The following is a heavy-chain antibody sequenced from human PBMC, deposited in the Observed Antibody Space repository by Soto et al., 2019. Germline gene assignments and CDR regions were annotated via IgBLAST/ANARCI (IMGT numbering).Heavy chain of an antibody. CDR2: TYWDDDN. CDR1: GFSISTSGVG. Sequence: QITLKESGPTLVKPTQTLTLTCTLSGFSISTSGVGVGWIRQPPGKALEWLAFTYWDDDNRYNPSLRSRLTVAKDTSKSLVVLLMTSVDPVDTATYYCAHRRGGYNWDDGYFDFWGQGTLVTVSS. V-gene: IGHV2-5*02. D-gene: IGHD1-1*01. CDR3: AHRRGGYNWDDGYFDF. J-gene: IGHJ4*02.